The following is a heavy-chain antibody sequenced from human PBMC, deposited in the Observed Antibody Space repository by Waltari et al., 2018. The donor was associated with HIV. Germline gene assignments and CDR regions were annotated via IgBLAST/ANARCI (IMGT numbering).Heavy chain of an antibody. Sequence: QLQLQESGPGLVKPSETLSLTCTVSGGSISSSSYYWGWIRQPPGKGLEWIGSIYYSGGTSSNPSPKTRGTISVDMSKSQFSPKLISWTAADTAVYYCARHPPNYYDRGGNWFDPWGQGTLVTVSS. D-gene: IGHD3-22*01. CDR3: ARHPPNYYDRGGNWFDP. V-gene: IGHV4-39*01. CDR2: IYYSGGT. CDR1: GGSISSSSYY. J-gene: IGHJ5*02.